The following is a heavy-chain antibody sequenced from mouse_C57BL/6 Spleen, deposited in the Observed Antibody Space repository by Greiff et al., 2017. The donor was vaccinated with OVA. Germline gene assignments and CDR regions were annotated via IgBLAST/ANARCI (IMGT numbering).Heavy chain of an antibody. CDR2: ISDGGSYT. Sequence: EVMLVESGGGLVKPGGSLKLSCAASGFTFSSYAMSWVRQTPEKRLEWVATISDGGSYTYSPDNVQGGFTISRDNAKNNLYLQMGHLKSEDTAMYYCARDRSKELDYFDYWGQGTTLTVSS. J-gene: IGHJ2*01. D-gene: IGHD4-1*01. CDR3: ARDRSKELDYFDY. CDR1: GFTFSSYA. V-gene: IGHV5-4*01.